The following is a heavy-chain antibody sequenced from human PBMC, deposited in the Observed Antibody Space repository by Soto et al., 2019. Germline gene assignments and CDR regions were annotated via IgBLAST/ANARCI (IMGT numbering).Heavy chain of an antibody. CDR1: GGSISNSSYY. CDR3: ARHNYYDLDY. D-gene: IGHD3-22*01. J-gene: IGHJ4*02. V-gene: IGHV4-39*01. CDR2: IYYSGST. Sequence: SETLSLTCTVSGGSISNSSYYWGWIRQPPGKGLEWIGSIYYSGSTYYNPSLKSRVTISVDTSKNQFSLKLSSVTAADTAVYYCARHNYYDLDYWGQGTLVTVSS.